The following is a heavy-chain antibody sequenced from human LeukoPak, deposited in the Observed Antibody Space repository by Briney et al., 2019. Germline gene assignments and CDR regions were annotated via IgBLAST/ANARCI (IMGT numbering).Heavy chain of an antibody. J-gene: IGHJ4*02. Sequence: PGGSLRLSCAASGFTFNNYAMSWVRQAPGKGLEWVANIKQDGSEKYYVDSVKGRFTISRDNAKNSLYLQMNSLRAEDTAVYYCARINCSGGSCYSFPYYFDYWGQGTLVTVSS. D-gene: IGHD2-15*01. CDR2: IKQDGSEK. CDR3: ARINCSGGSCYSFPYYFDY. V-gene: IGHV3-7*01. CDR1: GFTFNNYA.